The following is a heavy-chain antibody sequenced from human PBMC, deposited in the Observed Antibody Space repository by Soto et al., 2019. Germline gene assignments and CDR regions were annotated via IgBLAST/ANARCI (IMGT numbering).Heavy chain of an antibody. CDR2: IRASGTST. V-gene: IGHV3-23*01. Sequence: GGSLRLSCAASGFTFSSYAMAWVRQAPWKGLEWVSTIRASGTSTYYADSVEGRFSISRDNSKNTLYLQMNSLRAEDTAVYYCAKEWSDARTREKCGLVDYWGQGALVTV. CDR3: AKEWSDARTREKCGLVDY. D-gene: IGHD2-8*01. J-gene: IGHJ4*02. CDR1: GFTFSSYA.